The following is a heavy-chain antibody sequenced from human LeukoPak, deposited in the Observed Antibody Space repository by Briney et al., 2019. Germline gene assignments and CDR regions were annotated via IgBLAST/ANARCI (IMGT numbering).Heavy chain of an antibody. Sequence: GGSLRLSCAASGFTVSSNYMSWVRQAPGKGLEWVSAISGSGGSTYYADSVKGRFTISRDNSKNTLYLQMNSLRAEDTAVYYCAKGIVDTARSDYGMDVWGQGTTVTVSS. CDR3: AKGIVDTARSDYGMDV. CDR1: GFTVSSNY. V-gene: IGHV3-23*01. D-gene: IGHD5-18*01. J-gene: IGHJ6*02. CDR2: ISGSGGST.